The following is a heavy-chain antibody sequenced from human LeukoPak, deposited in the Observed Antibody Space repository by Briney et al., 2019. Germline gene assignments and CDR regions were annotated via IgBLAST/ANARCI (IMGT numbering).Heavy chain of an antibody. V-gene: IGHV3-7*01. D-gene: IGHD3-10*01. CDR2: IKQDGSEK. CDR1: GFTFSSYW. CDR3: ARGLWLGDLRPVDYFDY. Sequence: PGGSLRLSCAASGFTFSSYWMSWVRQAPGKGLEWMANIKQDGSEKYYVDSVKGRFTISRDNAKNSLFLQMNSLRAEDTAVYFCARGLWLGDLRPVDYFDYWGQGTLVTVSS. J-gene: IGHJ4*02.